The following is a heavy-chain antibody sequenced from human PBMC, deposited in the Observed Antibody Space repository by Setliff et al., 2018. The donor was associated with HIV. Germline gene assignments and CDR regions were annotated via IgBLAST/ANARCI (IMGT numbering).Heavy chain of an antibody. Sequence: SETLSLTCSVSHYSISSEYYWGWFRQPPGKGLEYIGSIYQSGSTYYSPFFKSRVSMSIDRSKDQLSLRLKSLTASDTAVYYCARLDTIMLYTDCWGQGTLVTVSS. J-gene: IGHJ4*02. CDR2: IYQSGST. D-gene: IGHD3-16*01. V-gene: IGHV4-38-2*02. CDR3: ARLDTIMLYTDC. CDR1: HYSISSEYY.